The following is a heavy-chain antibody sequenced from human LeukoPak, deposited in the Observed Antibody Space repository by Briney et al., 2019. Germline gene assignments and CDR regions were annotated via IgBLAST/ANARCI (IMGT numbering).Heavy chain of an antibody. Sequence: SGGSLRLSCAASGFTFSSYDMHWVRQATGKGLEWVSAIGTAGDTYYPGSVKGRFTISRENAKDSLYLQMNSLRAGDTAVYYCARGCSSTSGNYYYYMDVWGKGTTVTISS. CDR2: IGTAGDT. CDR3: ARGCSSTSGNYYYYMDV. CDR1: GFTFSSYD. D-gene: IGHD2-2*01. J-gene: IGHJ6*03. V-gene: IGHV3-13*01.